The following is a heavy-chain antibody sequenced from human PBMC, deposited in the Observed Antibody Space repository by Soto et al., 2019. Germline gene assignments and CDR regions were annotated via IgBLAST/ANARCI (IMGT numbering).Heavy chain of an antibody. CDR1: GFTCPAYT. Sequence: GGSLRLSCVASGFTCPAYTMNWVRQAPGKGLEWLSYIDSSSSTIYYADSVKGRFTISRDNAKNSLFLQMNSLRDEDTALYYYAKDLSRPVASARWGQGTLVTVS. V-gene: IGHV3-48*02. CDR3: AKDLSRPVASAR. D-gene: IGHD5-12*01. CDR2: IDSSSSTI. J-gene: IGHJ4*02.